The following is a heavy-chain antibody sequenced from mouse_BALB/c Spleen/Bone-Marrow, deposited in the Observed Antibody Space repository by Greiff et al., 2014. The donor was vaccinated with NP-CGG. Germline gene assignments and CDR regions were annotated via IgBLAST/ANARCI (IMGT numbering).Heavy chain of an antibody. Sequence: VHVKQSGPELVKPGASVKVSCKASGYSFTDYYMYWVKQSHGKSLEWIGYIAPYNGDTSYNQKFKDKATLTVDKSSSTAFMHLNSLTSEDSAVYYCARRLTGTWFAYWGQGTLVTVSA. V-gene: IGHV1S135*01. J-gene: IGHJ3*01. D-gene: IGHD4-1*01. CDR1: GYSFTDYY. CDR2: IAPYNGDT. CDR3: ARRLTGTWFAY.